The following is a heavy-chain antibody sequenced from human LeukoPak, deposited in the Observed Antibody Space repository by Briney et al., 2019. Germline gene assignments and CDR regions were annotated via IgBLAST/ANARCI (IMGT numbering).Heavy chain of an antibody. J-gene: IGHJ4*02. CDR3: AKDWGNWGYGFYFDH. CDR2: ISYDGSNK. D-gene: IGHD7-27*01. Sequence: GGSLRLSCAASGFTFSTYGMHWVRQAPGKGLEWVAVISYDGSNKYYADSVKGRFTISRDNSKNTLYLQMNSLRAEDTAVYYCAKDWGNWGYGFYFDHWGQGTLVTVSS. CDR1: GFTFSTYG. V-gene: IGHV3-30*18.